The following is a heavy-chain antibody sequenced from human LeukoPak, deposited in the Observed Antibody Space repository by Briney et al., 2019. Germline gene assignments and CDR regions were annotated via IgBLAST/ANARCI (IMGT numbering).Heavy chain of an antibody. D-gene: IGHD3-10*01. CDR3: ARHRDFNYGSGSYYNTKNWFDP. Sequence: MASETLSLTCAVYGGSFSGYYWSWIRQPPGKGLEWIGEINHSGSTNYNPSLKSRVTISVDTSKNQFSLKLSSVTAADTAVYYCARHRDFNYGSGSYYNTKNWFDPWGQGTLVTVSS. J-gene: IGHJ5*02. CDR2: INHSGST. CDR1: GGSFSGYY. V-gene: IGHV4-34*01.